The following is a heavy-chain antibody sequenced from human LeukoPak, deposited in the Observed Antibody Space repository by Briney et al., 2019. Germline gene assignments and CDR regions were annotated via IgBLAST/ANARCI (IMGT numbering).Heavy chain of an antibody. D-gene: IGHD6-13*01. J-gene: IGHJ5*02. CDR3: AKGPTPLSSRGWIDP. CDR1: GFNFNYYG. V-gene: IGHV3-30*02. Sequence: GGSLRLSCAASGFNFNYYGMDWVRQAPGKGLEWVTFIPYDGLNRIYADSVEGRFTVSRDNSKNTVYLQMNSLRPEDTAVYYCAKGPTPLSSRGWIDPWGQGTLVTVSS. CDR2: IPYDGLNR.